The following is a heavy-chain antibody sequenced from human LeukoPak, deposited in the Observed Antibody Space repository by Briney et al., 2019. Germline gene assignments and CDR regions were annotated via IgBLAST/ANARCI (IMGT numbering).Heavy chain of an antibody. J-gene: IGHJ4*02. D-gene: IGHD6-13*01. V-gene: IGHV4-61*02. CDR2: IYTSWST. CDR3: ATIAAAATAHFDY. Sequence: TLSLTCTVSGGSISSGSYYWSWIRQPAGKGLEWIGRIYTSWSTNYNPSLKSRVTISVDTSKNQFSLKLSSVTAADTAVYYCATIAAAATAHFDYWGQGTLVTVSS. CDR1: GGSISSGSYY.